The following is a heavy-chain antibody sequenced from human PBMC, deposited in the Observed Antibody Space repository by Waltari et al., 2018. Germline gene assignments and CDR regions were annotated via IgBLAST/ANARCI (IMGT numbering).Heavy chain of an antibody. J-gene: IGHJ6*02. CDR2: INHSGST. CDR3: ASAIVVVPAAIGNYGMDV. D-gene: IGHD2-2*01. Sequence: QVQLQQWGAGLLKPSETLSLTCAVYGGPFSGYYLSWIRHPPGKGLEWIGEINHSGSTNYNPSLKSRVTISVDTSKNQFSLKLSSVTAADTAVYYCASAIVVVPAAIGNYGMDVWGQGTTVTVSS. V-gene: IGHV4-34*01. CDR1: GGPFSGYY.